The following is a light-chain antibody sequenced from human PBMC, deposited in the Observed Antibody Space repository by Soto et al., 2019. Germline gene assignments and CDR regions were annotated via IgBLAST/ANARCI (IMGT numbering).Light chain of an antibody. CDR2: LNSDGSH. V-gene: IGLV4-69*01. Sequence: QLVLTQSPSASASLGASVKLTCTLSSGHSSYAIAWHQQQPEKGPRYLMKLNSDGSHSKGDGIPDRFSGSSSGAERYLTISSLQSEDEADYYCQTWAFWVFGGGTKLTVL. J-gene: IGLJ3*02. CDR3: QTWAFWV. CDR1: SGHSSYA.